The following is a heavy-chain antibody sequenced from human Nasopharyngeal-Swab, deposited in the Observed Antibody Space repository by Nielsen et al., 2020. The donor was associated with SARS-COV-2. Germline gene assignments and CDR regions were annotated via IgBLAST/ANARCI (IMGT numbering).Heavy chain of an antibody. J-gene: IGHJ4*02. CDR3: ARDINDFFDY. Sequence: GESLKISCAASGFTFSSYAMSWVRQAPGKGLEWVSAISGSGGSTYYADSVKGRFTISRDNSKNTLYLQMNSLRAEDTAVYYCARDINDFFDYWGQGTLVTVSS. CDR2: ISGSGGST. V-gene: IGHV3-23*01. CDR1: GFTFSSYA.